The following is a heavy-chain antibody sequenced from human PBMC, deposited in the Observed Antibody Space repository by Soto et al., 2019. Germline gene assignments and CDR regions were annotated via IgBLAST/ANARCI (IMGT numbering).Heavy chain of an antibody. Sequence: GGSLRLSCAASGFTFSSYGMHWVRQAPGKGLEWVAVISYDGSNKYYADSVKGRFTISRDNSKNTLYLQMNSLRAEDTAVYYCAKDVVVGATTGLGDYYYYYGMDVWGQGNT. V-gene: IGHV3-30*18. J-gene: IGHJ6*02. CDR2: ISYDGSNK. D-gene: IGHD1-26*01. CDR1: GFTFSSYG. CDR3: AKDVVVGATTGLGDYYYYYGMDV.